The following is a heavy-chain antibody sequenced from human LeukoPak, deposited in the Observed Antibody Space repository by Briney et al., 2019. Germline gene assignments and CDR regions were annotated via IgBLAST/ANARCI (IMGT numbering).Heavy chain of an antibody. CDR3: CKLGLSSHILTSDDY. CDR1: GFTLSSYD. Sequence: GGSLRLSCAASGFTLSSYDMSWVRQAPGKGLDWVSGFSVSGGRTYYADSVKGRFSISRDKSKNMLYLQMNTLRAEDTAVYVRCKLGLSSHILTSDDYWGQGTLVTVSS. D-gene: IGHD2-2*01. V-gene: IGHV3-23*01. J-gene: IGHJ4*02. CDR2: FSVSGGRT.